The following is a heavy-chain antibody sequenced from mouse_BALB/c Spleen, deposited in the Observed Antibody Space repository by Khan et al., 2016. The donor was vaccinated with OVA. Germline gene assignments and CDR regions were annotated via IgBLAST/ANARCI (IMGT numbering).Heavy chain of an antibody. J-gene: IGHJ3*01. CDR3: ERGYAFFPY. CDR1: GYSFTVYY. V-gene: IGHV1-26*01. CDR2: VNPNNGDT. Sequence: VQLQQSGPDLVKPGASVKLSCKASGYSFTVYYMTWVKQSHGQSPEWIGRVNPNNGDTNYNQHFKAKAILTVGKSSNTAYMKHHSLTAKDYTVLCCERGYAFFPYWDQETL.